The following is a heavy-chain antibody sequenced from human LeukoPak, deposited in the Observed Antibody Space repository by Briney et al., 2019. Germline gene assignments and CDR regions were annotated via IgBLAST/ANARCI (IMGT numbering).Heavy chain of an antibody. CDR1: GFTFSGHA. V-gene: IGHV3-30*03. D-gene: IGHD1-14*01. CDR3: LPELGAKNYFDY. Sequence: GMSLRLSCAASGFTFSGHAMHWVRQAPGKGLELLAYISHDGSYQYHVDSVKGRFTVSRDNSKNTLYLQMNSLSAEDSAVYYCLPELGAKNYFDYGGQGTLGTVS. CDR2: ISHDGSYQ. J-gene: IGHJ4*02.